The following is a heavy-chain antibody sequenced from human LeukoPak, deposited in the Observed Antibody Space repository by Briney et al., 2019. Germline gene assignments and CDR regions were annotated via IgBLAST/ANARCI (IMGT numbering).Heavy chain of an antibody. CDR3: ARTDNYDFWSGYHYYGMDV. V-gene: IGHV4-34*01. CDR1: GGSFSGYY. Sequence: ASENLSLTCAVYGGSFSGYYWSWIRQPPGKGLEWIGEINHSGSTNYNPSLKSRVTISVDTSKNQFSLKLSSVTAADTAVYYCARTDNYDFWSGYHYYGMDVWGQGTTVTVSS. D-gene: IGHD3-3*01. J-gene: IGHJ6*02. CDR2: INHSGST.